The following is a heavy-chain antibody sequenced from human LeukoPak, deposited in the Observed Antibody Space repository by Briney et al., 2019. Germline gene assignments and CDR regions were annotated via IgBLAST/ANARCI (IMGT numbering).Heavy chain of an antibody. Sequence: GASVKVSCKASGYTFTSYAMHWVRQAPGQRLERMGWINAGNGNTKSSQKFQGRVTITRDTSASTAYMELSSLRSEDTAVYYCARGPAFLWFGESSYWGQGTLVTVSS. CDR1: GYTFTSYA. CDR3: ARGPAFLWFGESSY. V-gene: IGHV1-3*01. D-gene: IGHD3-10*01. J-gene: IGHJ4*02. CDR2: INAGNGNT.